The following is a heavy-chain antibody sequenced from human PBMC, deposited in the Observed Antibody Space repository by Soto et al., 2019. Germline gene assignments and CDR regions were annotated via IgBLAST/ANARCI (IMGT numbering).Heavy chain of an antibody. CDR2: IIPIFGTA. D-gene: IGHD6-13*01. Sequence: QVQLVQSGAEVKKPGSSVKVSCKASGGTFSSYAISWVRQAPGQGLEWMGGIIPIFGTANYAQKFQGRVTITADKSTSTAYVELSSLRSEDTAVYYCARQKQQLVLYYYGMDVWGQGTTVTVSS. CDR1: GGTFSSYA. J-gene: IGHJ6*02. V-gene: IGHV1-69*06. CDR3: ARQKQQLVLYYYGMDV.